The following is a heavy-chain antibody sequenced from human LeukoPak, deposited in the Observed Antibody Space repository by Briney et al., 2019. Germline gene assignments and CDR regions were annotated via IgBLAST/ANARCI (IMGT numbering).Heavy chain of an antibody. D-gene: IGHD3-3*01. CDR1: GFTFSNYN. J-gene: IGHJ3*02. CDR3: ARDLRPADFWSGAFDI. V-gene: IGHV3-21*01. Sequence: GGSLRLSCAASGFTFSNYNMNWVRQAPGKGLEWVSSLSTSSSYIYYTDSVKGRFTISRDNAKNSLYLQMNSLRAEDTAIYYCARDLRPADFWSGAFDIWGQGTMVTVSS. CDR2: LSTSSSYI.